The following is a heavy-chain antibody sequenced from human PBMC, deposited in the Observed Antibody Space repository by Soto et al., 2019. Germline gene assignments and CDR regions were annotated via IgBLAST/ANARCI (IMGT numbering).Heavy chain of an antibody. Sequence: SETLSLTCTVSGASVSSGDYYWSSIRQSPGKGLEWIRYIYYSGDSYYNPSLKGRLTISIDTSKNQFSLILNSVTVADTAIYYCVGTGTTDGYWGRGTLVTVSS. CDR2: IYYSGDS. CDR1: GASVSSGDYY. J-gene: IGHJ4*02. D-gene: IGHD4-17*01. V-gene: IGHV4-30-4*08. CDR3: VGTGTTDGY.